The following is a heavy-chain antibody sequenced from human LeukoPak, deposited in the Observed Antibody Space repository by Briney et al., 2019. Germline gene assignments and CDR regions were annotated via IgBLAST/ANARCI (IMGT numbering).Heavy chain of an antibody. D-gene: IGHD1-20*01. Sequence: QTGGSLRLSCAASGFTVSNNYMTWVRPAPGKGLEWVSVIYSAGITYYADSVKGRFTISRDISKNTLYLQMNSLRVEDTAVYYCARDLNWYVFRYWGQGTLVTVSS. V-gene: IGHV3-66*01. CDR2: IYSAGIT. CDR1: GFTVSNNY. J-gene: IGHJ4*02. CDR3: ARDLNWYVFRY.